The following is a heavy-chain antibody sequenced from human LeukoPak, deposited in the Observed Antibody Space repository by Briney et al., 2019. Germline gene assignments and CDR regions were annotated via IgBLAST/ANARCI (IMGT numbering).Heavy chain of an antibody. CDR1: GGSISSSSYY. CDR2: IYYSGST. V-gene: IGHV4-39*01. CDR3: ARGARAGYNVEPVDY. J-gene: IGHJ4*02. D-gene: IGHD5-24*01. Sequence: SETLSLTCTVSGGSISSSSYYWGWIRQPPGKGLEWIGSIYYSGSTYYNPSLKSRVTISVDTSKNQFSLKPSSVTAADTAVYYCARGARAGYNVEPVDYWGQGTLVTVSS.